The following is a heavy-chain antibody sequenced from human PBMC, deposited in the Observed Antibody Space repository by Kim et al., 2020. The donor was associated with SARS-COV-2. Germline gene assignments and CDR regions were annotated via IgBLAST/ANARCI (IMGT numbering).Heavy chain of an antibody. V-gene: IGHV3-9*01. CDR3: RAAAGTDWDY. Sequence: GGSLRLSCAASGFTFDDYAMHWVRQAPGKGLEWVSGISWNSGSIGYADSVKGRFTISRDNAKNSLYLQMNSLRAEDTALYCCRAAAGTDWDYWGQGTLVTVSS. CDR2: ISWNSGSI. D-gene: IGHD6-13*01. CDR1: GFTFDDYA. J-gene: IGHJ4*02.